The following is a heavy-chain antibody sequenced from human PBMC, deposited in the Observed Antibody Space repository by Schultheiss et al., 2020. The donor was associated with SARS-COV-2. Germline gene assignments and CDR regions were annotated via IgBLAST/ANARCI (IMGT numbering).Heavy chain of an antibody. CDR3: ARAVVRGVISPPDY. J-gene: IGHJ4*02. D-gene: IGHD3-10*01. Sequence: SETLSLTCTVSGGSISSGGYYWSWIRQPPGKGLEWIGYIYYSGSTNYNPSLKSRVTISVDTSKNQFSLKLSSVTAADTAVYYCARAVVRGVISPPDYWGQGTLVTVSS. CDR1: GGSISSGGYY. V-gene: IGHV4-61*08. CDR2: IYYSGST.